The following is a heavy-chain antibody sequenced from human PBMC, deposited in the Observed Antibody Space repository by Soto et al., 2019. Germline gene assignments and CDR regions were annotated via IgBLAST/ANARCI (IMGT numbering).Heavy chain of an antibody. CDR3: ARVYGGRGFDP. J-gene: IGHJ5*02. D-gene: IGHD1-26*01. Sequence: QLQLQESGSGLVKPSQTLSLTCAVSGGSISSGGYSWSWIRQPPGKGLEWIGYIYHSGSTYYNPSRKSRVTTSVDRSKTQFSLKLCSVTAADTAVYYCARVYGGRGFDPWGQGTLVTVSS. CDR2: IYHSGST. V-gene: IGHV4-30-2*01. CDR1: GGSISSGGYS.